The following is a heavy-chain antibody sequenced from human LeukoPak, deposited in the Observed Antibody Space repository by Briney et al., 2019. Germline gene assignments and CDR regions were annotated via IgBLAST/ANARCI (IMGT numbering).Heavy chain of an antibody. CDR3: ATQVSPGIAVAGTGACFDY. CDR2: INPNSGGT. D-gene: IGHD6-19*01. CDR1: GYTFTGYY. Sequence: ASVKVSCKASGYTFTGYYMHWVRQAPGQGVEWMGWINPNSGGTNYAQKFQGRVTMTRDTSISTAYMELSRLRSDDTAVYYCATQVSPGIAVAGTGACFDYWGQGTLVTVSS. V-gene: IGHV1-2*02. J-gene: IGHJ4*02.